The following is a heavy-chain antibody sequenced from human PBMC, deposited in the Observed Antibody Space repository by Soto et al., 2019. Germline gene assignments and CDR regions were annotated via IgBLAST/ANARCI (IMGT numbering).Heavy chain of an antibody. J-gene: IGHJ6*02. D-gene: IGHD3-10*01. Sequence: SGGSLRLSCAASGFTFSSYAMHWVRQAPGKGLEWVAVISYDGSNKYYADSVKGRFTISRDNSKSTLYLQMNSLRAEDTAVYYCARTLPGDDYYYYYGMDVWGQGTTVTVSS. CDR1: GFTFSSYA. CDR2: ISYDGSNK. V-gene: IGHV3-30-3*01. CDR3: ARTLPGDDYYYYYGMDV.